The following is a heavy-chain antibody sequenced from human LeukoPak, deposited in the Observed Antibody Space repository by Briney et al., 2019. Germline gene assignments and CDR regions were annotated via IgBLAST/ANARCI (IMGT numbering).Heavy chain of an antibody. Sequence: GGSLRLSCAASGLTFSSHWMHWVRQAPGKGLVWVSHITNDGSSTTYADSVKGRFTISRDNAKNMLYLQVNSLRAEDTAVYYCATQQGGNLAYGGQGTLVTVSS. V-gene: IGHV3-74*01. CDR3: ATQQGGNLAY. CDR1: GLTFSSHW. J-gene: IGHJ4*02. CDR2: ITNDGSST. D-gene: IGHD1-14*01.